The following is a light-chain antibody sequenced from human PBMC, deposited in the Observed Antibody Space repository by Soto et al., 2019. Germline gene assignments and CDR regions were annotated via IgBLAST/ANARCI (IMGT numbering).Light chain of an antibody. CDR2: DVN. V-gene: IGLV2-14*03. CDR3: SSYTISSTVV. CDR1: SRDVGAYNY. J-gene: IGLJ2*01. Sequence: QSALTQPASVSGSPGQSITISCTGTSRDVGAYNYVSWYQQYPGRAPKLIIYDVNNRPSGDSNRFSGSKSGNMASLTISGLQAEDVADYYCSSYTISSTVVFGGGTKVTVL.